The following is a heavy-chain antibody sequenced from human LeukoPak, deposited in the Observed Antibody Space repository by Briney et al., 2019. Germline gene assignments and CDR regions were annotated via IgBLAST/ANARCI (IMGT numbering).Heavy chain of an antibody. Sequence: PGGSLRLSCAASGFTFSSYAMHWVRQAPGKGLEWVAFIRYDGNNKYYADSVKGRFTISRDNSKNTLYLQMNSLRAEDTAVYYCAKDPETSGWYEYWGQGTLVTVSS. CDR1: GFTFSSYA. CDR3: AKDPETSGWYEY. V-gene: IGHV3-30*02. CDR2: IRYDGNNK. D-gene: IGHD6-19*01. J-gene: IGHJ4*02.